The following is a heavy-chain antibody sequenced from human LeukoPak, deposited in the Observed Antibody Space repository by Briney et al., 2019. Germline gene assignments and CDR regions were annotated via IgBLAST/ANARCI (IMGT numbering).Heavy chain of an antibody. CDR3: ARGSSSSLLGY. J-gene: IGHJ4*02. V-gene: IGHV1-46*01. CDR1: GYTFTSYY. Sequence: ASVKVSCKASGYTFTSYYMHWVRQAPGQGLEWMGIVNPSGGSTSYAQKFQGRVTMTRDISTSTVYMELSSLRSEDTAVYYFARGSSSSLLGYWGQGTLVTVSS. D-gene: IGHD6-6*01. CDR2: VNPSGGST.